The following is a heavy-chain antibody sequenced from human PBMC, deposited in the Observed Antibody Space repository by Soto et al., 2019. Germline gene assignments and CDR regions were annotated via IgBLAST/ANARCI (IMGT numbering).Heavy chain of an antibody. Sequence: QVQLVESGGGVVQPGRSLRLSCAASVFTFSSYGMHWVRQAPGKGLEWVAIISYDGSNEYYADSVKGRFTISRDNSKNTLYLHMNSLRPEDTAMYYCAKDYHALLYGPNFFDYWGQGTLDTDSS. J-gene: IGHJ4*02. D-gene: IGHD2-2*02. CDR1: VFTFSSYG. V-gene: IGHV3-30*18. CDR2: ISYDGSNE. CDR3: AKDYHALLYGPNFFDY.